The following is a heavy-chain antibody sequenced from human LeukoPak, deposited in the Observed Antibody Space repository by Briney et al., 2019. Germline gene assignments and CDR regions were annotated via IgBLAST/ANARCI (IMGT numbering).Heavy chain of an antibody. CDR1: GFTFSSYW. V-gene: IGHV3-74*01. CDR3: ARALRSGFDY. Sequence: PGGSLRLSCAASGFTFSSYWMHWVRQAPGKGLGGVSRINSDGSSTNYADSVKGRFTISRDNAKNTLYLQMNSLRAEDTAVYYCARALRSGFDYWGQGTLVTVSS. D-gene: IGHD6-19*01. CDR2: INSDGSST. J-gene: IGHJ4*02.